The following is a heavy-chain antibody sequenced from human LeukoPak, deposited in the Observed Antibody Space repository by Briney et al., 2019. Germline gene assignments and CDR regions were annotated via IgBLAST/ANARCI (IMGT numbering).Heavy chain of an antibody. CDR3: ARDEYNSGWYGEAYYYYMDV. CDR2: IYTSGST. CDR1: GGSISSYY. J-gene: IGHJ6*03. Sequence: PETLSLTCTVSGGSISSYYWSWIRQPAGKGLEWIGRIYTSGSTNYNPSLKSRVTMSVDTSNNHFSLRLSSVSAAGTAVYYCARDEYNSGWYGEAYYYYMDVWGKGTTVTVSS. V-gene: IGHV4-4*07. D-gene: IGHD6-19*01.